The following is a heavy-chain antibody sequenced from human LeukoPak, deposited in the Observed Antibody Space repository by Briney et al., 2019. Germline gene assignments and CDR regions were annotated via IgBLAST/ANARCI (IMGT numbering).Heavy chain of an antibody. CDR1: GYTFTGYY. Sequence: ASVKVSCKASGYTFTGYYMHWVRQAPGHGREWMGGINPNSGGTNYAQKFQGRVTMSRDTSISTAYMELSRLRSDDTAVYYCARDPAADAGYSSSWYLGWFDPWGQGTLVTVSS. D-gene: IGHD6-13*01. CDR3: ARDPAADAGYSSSWYLGWFDP. V-gene: IGHV1-2*02. CDR2: INPNSGGT. J-gene: IGHJ5*02.